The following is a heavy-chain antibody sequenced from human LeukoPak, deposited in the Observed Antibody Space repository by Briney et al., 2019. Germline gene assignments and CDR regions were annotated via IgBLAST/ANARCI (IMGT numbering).Heavy chain of an antibody. Sequence: ASVKVSCKASGYTFTTYSISWVRQAPGQGLEWMGWISAYNGNTNYAQKLQGRVTMTTDTSTSTAYMELRSLRSDDTAVYYCARGVSYGFVGHYYYYYMDVWGKGTTVTVSS. CDR3: ARGVSYGFVGHYYYYYMDV. CDR1: GYTFTTYS. D-gene: IGHD5-18*01. V-gene: IGHV1-18*01. CDR2: ISAYNGNT. J-gene: IGHJ6*03.